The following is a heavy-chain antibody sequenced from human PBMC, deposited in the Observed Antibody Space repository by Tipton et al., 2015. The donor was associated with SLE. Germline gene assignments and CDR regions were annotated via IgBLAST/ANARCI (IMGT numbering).Heavy chain of an antibody. V-gene: IGHV4-30-2*01. D-gene: IGHD6-19*01. J-gene: IGHJ3*02. Sequence: LRLSCAVSGGSISSGGYSWSWIRQPPGKGLEWIGEINHSGGTNYNPSLKSRVTISVDTSKNQFSLKLSSVTAADTAVYYCARGSGWYAGSAFDIWGQGTMVTVSS. CDR2: INHSGGT. CDR3: ARGSGWYAGSAFDI. CDR1: GGSISSGGYS.